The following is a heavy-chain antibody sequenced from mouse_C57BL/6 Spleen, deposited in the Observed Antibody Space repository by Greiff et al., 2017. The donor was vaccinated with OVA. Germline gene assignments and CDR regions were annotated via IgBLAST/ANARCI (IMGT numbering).Heavy chain of an antibody. CDR3: ARGQGSGYVAY. D-gene: IGHD3-2*02. CDR1: GYSITSGYY. V-gene: IGHV3-6*01. J-gene: IGHJ3*01. Sequence: EVKLVESGPGLVKPSQSLSLTCSVTGYSITSGYYWNWIRQFPGNKLEWMGYISYDGSNNYNPSLKNRISITRDTSKNQFFLKLNSVTTEDTATYYCARGQGSGYVAYWGQGTLVTVSA. CDR2: ISYDGSN.